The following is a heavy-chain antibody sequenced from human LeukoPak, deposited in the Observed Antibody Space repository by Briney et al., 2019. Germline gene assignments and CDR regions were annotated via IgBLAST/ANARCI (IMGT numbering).Heavy chain of an antibody. Sequence: APVKVSCKASGYTFTSYDINWVRQATGQGLKWMGWMNPNSGNTGYAQKFQGRVTMTRNTSISTAYMELSSLRSEDTAVYYCARANTAMVYYYYYYGMDVWGQGTTVTVSS. V-gene: IGHV1-8*01. CDR1: GYTFTSYD. CDR2: MNPNSGNT. D-gene: IGHD5-18*01. CDR3: ARANTAMVYYYYYYGMDV. J-gene: IGHJ6*02.